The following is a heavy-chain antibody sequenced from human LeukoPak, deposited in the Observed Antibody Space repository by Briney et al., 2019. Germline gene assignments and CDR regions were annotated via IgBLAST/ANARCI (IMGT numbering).Heavy chain of an antibody. D-gene: IGHD5-18*01. CDR2: INHSGST. J-gene: IGHJ6*04. V-gene: IGHV4-34*01. CDR3: ARGRKWDTAMVSHYYGVDV. CDR1: GGSFSGYY. Sequence: SETLSLTCAVYGGSFSGYYWSWIRQPPGKGLEWIGEINHSGSTNYDPSLKSRVTISVDTSKNQFSLKLSSVTAADTAVYYCARGRKWDTAMVSHYYGVDVWGKGTTVTVSS.